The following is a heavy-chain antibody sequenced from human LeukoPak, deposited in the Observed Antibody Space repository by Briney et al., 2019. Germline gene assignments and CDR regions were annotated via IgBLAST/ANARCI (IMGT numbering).Heavy chain of an antibody. Sequence: PSQTLSLTCTVSGVSISSGSYYWSWIRQPAGKGLEWIGRIYTSGSTNYNPSLKSRVTISVDTSKNQFSLKLSSVTAADTAVYYCARGGYYDSSGYYGSQSFDYWGQGTLVTVSS. CDR3: ARGGYYDSSGYYGSQSFDY. J-gene: IGHJ4*02. V-gene: IGHV4-61*02. CDR2: IYTSGST. CDR1: GVSISSGSYY. D-gene: IGHD3-22*01.